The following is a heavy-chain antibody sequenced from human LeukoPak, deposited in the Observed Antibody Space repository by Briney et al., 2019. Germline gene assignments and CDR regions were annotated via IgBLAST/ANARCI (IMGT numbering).Heavy chain of an antibody. CDR3: ARDFAGDRRHWYFDL. CDR1: GGSISSSNW. CDR2: IYHSGST. V-gene: IGHV4-4*02. J-gene: IGHJ2*01. Sequence: PSGTLSLTCAVSGGSISSSNWWSWVRQPPGKGLEWIGEIYHSGSTNYNPSLKSRVTMSVDTSKNQFSLKLSSVTAADTAVYYCARDFAGDRRHWYFDLWGRGTLVTVSS. D-gene: IGHD7-27*01.